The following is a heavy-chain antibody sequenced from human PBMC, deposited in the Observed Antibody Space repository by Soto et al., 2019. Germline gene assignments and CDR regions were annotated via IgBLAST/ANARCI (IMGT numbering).Heavy chain of an antibody. Sequence: ASVKVSCKDSGYTFTVYYMHWVRQAPGQGLEWMGWINPNSGGTNYAQKFQGWVTMTRDTSISTAYMELSRLRSDDTAVYYCARGKSSGLSYMDVWGKGTTVTVSS. J-gene: IGHJ6*03. V-gene: IGHV1-2*04. D-gene: IGHD6-19*01. CDR1: GYTFTVYY. CDR2: INPNSGGT. CDR3: ARGKSSGLSYMDV.